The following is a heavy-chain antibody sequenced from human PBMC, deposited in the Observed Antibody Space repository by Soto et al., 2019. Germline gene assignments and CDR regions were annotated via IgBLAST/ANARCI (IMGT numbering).Heavy chain of an antibody. Sequence: GGSLRLSCEATGFTFSSHEMNWIRQTPGKRLEWIAKISGSGSTINYADSVKGRFTISRDNVQRTLHLQMDSLRVEDTGVYYCARDEAPILEWLFWFDPWGQGTLVT. CDR2: ISGSGSTI. V-gene: IGHV3-48*03. J-gene: IGHJ5*02. CDR3: ARDEAPILEWLFWFDP. D-gene: IGHD3-3*01. CDR1: GFTFSSHE.